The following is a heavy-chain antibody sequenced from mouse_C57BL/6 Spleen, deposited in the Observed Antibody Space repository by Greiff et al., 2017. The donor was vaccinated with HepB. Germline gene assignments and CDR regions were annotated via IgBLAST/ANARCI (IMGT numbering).Heavy chain of an antibody. V-gene: IGHV1-80*01. CDR2: IYPGDGDT. CDR3: ARGFPMDY. J-gene: IGHJ4*01. Sequence: VQVVESGAELVKPGASVKISCKASGYAFSSYWMNWVKQRPGKGLEWIGQIYPGDGDTNYNGKFKGKATLTADKSSSTAYMQLSSLTSEDSAVYFCARGFPMDYWGQGTSVTVSS. CDR1: GYAFSSYW.